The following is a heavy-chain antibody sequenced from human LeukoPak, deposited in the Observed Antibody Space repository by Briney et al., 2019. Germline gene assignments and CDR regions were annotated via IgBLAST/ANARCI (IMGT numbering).Heavy chain of an antibody. D-gene: IGHD3-10*01. CDR2: ISGSGGST. CDR1: GFTFTDFY. CDR3: ARDRDYYGSGAYMDV. Sequence: PGGSLRLSCAASGFTFTDFYMGWIRQAPGKGLEWVSAISGSGGSTYYADSVKGRFTISRDNSKNTLYLQMNSLRAEDTAVYYCARDRDYYGSGAYMDVWGKGTTVTVSS. V-gene: IGHV3-23*01. J-gene: IGHJ6*03.